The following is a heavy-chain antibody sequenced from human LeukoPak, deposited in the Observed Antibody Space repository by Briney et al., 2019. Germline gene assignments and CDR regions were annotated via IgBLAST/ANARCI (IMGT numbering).Heavy chain of an antibody. D-gene: IGHD6-19*01. CDR1: GFTVSTNY. Sequence: GGSLRLSCAASGFTVSTNYMTWVRQAPGKGLEWVANIKQDGSEKYYVDSVKGRFTISRDNAKNSLYLQMNSLRAEDTAVYYCAKRKVSGWYGGYFDYWGQGTLVTVSS. CDR2: IKQDGSEK. V-gene: IGHV3-7*01. J-gene: IGHJ4*02. CDR3: AKRKVSGWYGGYFDY.